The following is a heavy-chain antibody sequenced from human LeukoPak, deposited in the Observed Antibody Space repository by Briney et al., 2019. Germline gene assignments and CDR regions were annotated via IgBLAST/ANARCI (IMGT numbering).Heavy chain of an antibody. V-gene: IGHV3-48*03. J-gene: IGHJ4*02. Sequence: GGSPRLSCAASRFTLSSYEMNWVRQAPGKGLELVSYITGSGSTTYYADSVKGRFTISRDNAKNSLYLQMSSLRVEDTAVYYCATLWASLDYWGQGTLVTVSS. D-gene: IGHD3-10*01. CDR3: ATLWASLDY. CDR1: RFTLSSYE. CDR2: ITGSGSTT.